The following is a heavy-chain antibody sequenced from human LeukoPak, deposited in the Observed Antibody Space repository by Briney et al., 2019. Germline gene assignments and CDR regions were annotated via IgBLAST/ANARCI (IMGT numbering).Heavy chain of an antibody. CDR3: ARDRGGSYFDY. CDR2: INPNSGGT. J-gene: IGHJ4*02. CDR1: GYTFTSYG. D-gene: IGHD1-26*01. V-gene: IGHV1-2*02. Sequence: ASVKVSCKASGYTFTSYGISWVRQAPGQGLEWMGWINPNSGGTNYAQKFQGRVTMTRDTSISTAYMELSRLRSDDTAVYYCARDRGGSYFDYWGQGTLVTVSS.